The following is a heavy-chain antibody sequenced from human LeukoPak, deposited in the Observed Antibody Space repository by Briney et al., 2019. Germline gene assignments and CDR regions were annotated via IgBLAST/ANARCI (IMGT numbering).Heavy chain of an antibody. D-gene: IGHD4/OR15-4a*01. V-gene: IGHV4-59*02. CDR1: GGSVSPYY. J-gene: IGHJ4*02. CDR3: ARAGSYRLTMTL. CDR2: ISYSGST. Sequence: SETLSLTCTVPGGSVSPYYWNWIRQPPGKGLEWIGYISYSGSTSFNPSLKSRVTISVDTSTNKFSLALSSVTAADTAVYYCARAGSYRLTMTLWGQGTLVTVSS.